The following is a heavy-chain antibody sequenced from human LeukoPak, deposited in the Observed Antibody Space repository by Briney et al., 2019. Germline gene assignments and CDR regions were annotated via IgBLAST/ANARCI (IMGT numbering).Heavy chain of an antibody. V-gene: IGHV4-4*07. D-gene: IGHD3-16*01. J-gene: IGHJ6*02. CDR3: ARMGYYYYGMDV. CDR1: GGFISSSY. CDR2: IYTSGST. Sequence: SETLSLTCTVSGGFISSSYWSWIRQPAGKGLEYIGRIYTSGSTNYNPSLKSRVTISVDTSKNQFSLKLSSVTAADTAVYYCARMGYYYYGMDVWGQGTTVTVSS.